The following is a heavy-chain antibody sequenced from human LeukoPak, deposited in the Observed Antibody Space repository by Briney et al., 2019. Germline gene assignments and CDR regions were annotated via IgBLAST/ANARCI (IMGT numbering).Heavy chain of an antibody. V-gene: IGHV4-39*01. CDR1: GGSISSSSYY. CDR2: IYYSGRI. J-gene: IGHJ4*02. D-gene: IGHD6-19*01. Sequence: SETLSLTCTVSGGSISSSSYYWGWIHPPPGQGLEWVESIYYSGRIYYNPSLKSRVTISIDTSKNQFSLKLSSVTAADTAVYYCARQVAGSYGDYLEYWGQGTLVTVSS. CDR3: ARQVAGSYGDYLEY.